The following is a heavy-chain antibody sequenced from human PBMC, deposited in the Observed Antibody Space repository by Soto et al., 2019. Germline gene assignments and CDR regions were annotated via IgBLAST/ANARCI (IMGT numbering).Heavy chain of an antibody. Sequence: QGTLKESGPLLVKPTETLTLTCTVSGFSLSNARMGVSWIRQPPGKAMEWLAHIFSNDEKSYSTSLKSRLTISKDTSKSNVVLTMNNMDPVDTATSYCARLLRSAVRFDYWGKGTLVTFSS. V-gene: IGHV2-26*01. CDR2: IFSNDEK. J-gene: IGHJ4*02. CDR1: GFSLSNARMG. CDR3: ARLLRSAVRFDY. D-gene: IGHD3-3*01.